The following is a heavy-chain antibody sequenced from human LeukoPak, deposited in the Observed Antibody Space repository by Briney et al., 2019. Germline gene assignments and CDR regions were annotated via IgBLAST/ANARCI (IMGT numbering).Heavy chain of an antibody. CDR3: ARGSGGGSGTYYYYYMDV. V-gene: IGHV3-48*01. CDR1: GFTFSSYS. CDR2: INSGSSTI. J-gene: IGHJ6*03. D-gene: IGHD3-10*01. Sequence: PGGSLTLSCAASGFTFSSYSMHWVRQAPGKGLAWVSFINSGSSTIYYADSVKGRFTISRDNAKNSLYLQMNNLRAEDTAMYYCARGSGGGSGTYYYYYMDVWGNGTTVTVSS.